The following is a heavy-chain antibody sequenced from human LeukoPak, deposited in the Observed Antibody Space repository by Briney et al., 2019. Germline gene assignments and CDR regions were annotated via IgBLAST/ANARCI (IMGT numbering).Heavy chain of an antibody. CDR2: IKLSSGGT. CDR1: GYTFTDNF. J-gene: IGHJ5*02. Sequence: GASVKISCKAAGYTFTDNFMNWLRQAPGHEPEYLGWIKLSSGGTNYVPKFQDRVTLTRDTSTATAYLELNGLRSDDTAVYYCARGFTFERAWGPGTLVIVSS. V-gene: IGHV1-2*02. CDR3: ARGFTFERA. D-gene: IGHD3-3*02.